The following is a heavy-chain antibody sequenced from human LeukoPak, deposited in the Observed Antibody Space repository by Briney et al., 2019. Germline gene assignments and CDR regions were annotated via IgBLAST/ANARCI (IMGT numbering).Heavy chain of an antibody. CDR3: ARGPYVDTAMVPEFYFDY. Sequence: GGSLRLSCEASGFTFSSYDMHWVRQATGKGLEWVSAIGTAGDTYYPGSVKGRFTISRENAKNSLYLQMNSLRAGDTAVYYCARGPYVDTAMVPEFYFDYWGQGTLVTVSS. CDR2: IGTAGDT. CDR1: GFTFSSYD. J-gene: IGHJ4*02. V-gene: IGHV3-13*01. D-gene: IGHD5-18*01.